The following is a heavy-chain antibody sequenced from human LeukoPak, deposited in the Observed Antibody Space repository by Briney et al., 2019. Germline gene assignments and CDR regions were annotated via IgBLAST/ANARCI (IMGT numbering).Heavy chain of an antibody. CDR1: GGSISSYY. D-gene: IGHD1-1*01. Sequence: PSETLSLTCTVSGGSISSYYWSWIRQPPGKGLEWIGYIYYSGSTNYNPSLRSRVTISVDTSKNQFSLKLSSVTAADTAVYYCARDEKVESLTHYYYGMDVWGQGTTVTVSS. J-gene: IGHJ6*02. CDR2: IYYSGST. CDR3: ARDEKVESLTHYYYGMDV. V-gene: IGHV4-59*01.